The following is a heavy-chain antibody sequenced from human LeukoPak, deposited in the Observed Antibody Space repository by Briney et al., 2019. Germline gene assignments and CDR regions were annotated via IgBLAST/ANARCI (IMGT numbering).Heavy chain of an antibody. CDR1: GGSISSGSYY. Sequence: PSETLSLTCTVSGGSISSGSYYWSWIRQPAGKGLEWIGRIYTSGSTNYNPSLKSRVTISVDTSKNQFSLKLSSVTAADTTVYYCASGYYALFDYWGQGTLVTVSS. D-gene: IGHD3-22*01. J-gene: IGHJ4*02. V-gene: IGHV4-61*02. CDR3: ASGYYALFDY. CDR2: IYTSGST.